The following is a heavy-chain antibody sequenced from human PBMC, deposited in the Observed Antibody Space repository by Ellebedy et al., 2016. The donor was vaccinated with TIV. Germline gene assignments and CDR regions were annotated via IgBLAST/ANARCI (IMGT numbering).Heavy chain of an antibody. CDR3: ARWVYGSGSDIFDY. Sequence: SETLSLTCTVSGGSISSSSYYWGWIRQPPGKGLEWIGRIYASGSTNYNPSLKSRVTISVDTSKNQFSLKLSSVTAADTAVYYCARWVYGSGSDIFDYWGQGTLVTVSS. D-gene: IGHD3-10*01. CDR2: IYASGST. V-gene: IGHV4-39*07. J-gene: IGHJ4*02. CDR1: GGSISSSSYY.